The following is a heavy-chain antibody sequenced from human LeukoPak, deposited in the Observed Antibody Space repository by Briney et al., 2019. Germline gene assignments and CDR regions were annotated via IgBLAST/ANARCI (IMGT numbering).Heavy chain of an antibody. CDR2: IHYSGST. D-gene: IGHD1-20*01. J-gene: IGHJ4*02. CDR1: GGSISSYY. V-gene: IGHV4-59*01. CDR3: VRGNNWNAYYFDY. Sequence: SETLSLTCTVSGGSISSYYWSWIRQPPGKGLEWIGYIHYSGSTNYNPSLKSRVIISLDTSKNQFSLKLSAVTAADTAVYYCVRGNNWNAYYFDYWGQGTLVTVSS.